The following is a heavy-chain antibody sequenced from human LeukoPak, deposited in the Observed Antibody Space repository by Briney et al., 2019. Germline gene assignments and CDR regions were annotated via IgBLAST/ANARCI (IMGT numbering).Heavy chain of an antibody. V-gene: IGHV4-34*01. CDR3: ARGHPYCSGGSCYSGNYYYGMDV. CDR1: GGSFSEYY. CDR2: INHSGST. J-gene: IGHJ6*02. D-gene: IGHD2-15*01. Sequence: SETLSLTCAVYGGSFSEYYCNWIRQPPGKGLEWIGEINHSGSTNYNPSLKSRLTLSLDTSKKLSSVTAGDPAVYYCARGHPYCSGGSCYSGNYYYGMDVWGQGTTVTVSS.